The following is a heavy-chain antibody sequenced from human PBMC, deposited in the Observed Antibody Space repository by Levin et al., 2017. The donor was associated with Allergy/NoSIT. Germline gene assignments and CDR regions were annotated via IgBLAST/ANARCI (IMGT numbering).Heavy chain of an antibody. CDR3: AAQGYCSSTSCYYYDPYYYYYDMDV. Sequence: GESLKISCAASGFTFSTYAIHWVRQAPGKGLEWVAVISYDGSNKYYADSVKGRFTISRDNSKNTLYLQMNCLRAEDTAVYYCAAQGYCSSTSCYYYDPYYYYYDMDVWGQGTTVTVSS. D-gene: IGHD2-2*01. V-gene: IGHV3-30*04. J-gene: IGHJ6*02. CDR2: ISYDGSNK. CDR1: GFTFSTYA.